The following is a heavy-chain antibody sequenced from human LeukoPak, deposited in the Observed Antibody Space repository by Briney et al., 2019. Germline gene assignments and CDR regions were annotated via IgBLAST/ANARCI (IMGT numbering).Heavy chain of an antibody. CDR2: INAGNGNT. CDR1: GYTFTSYA. D-gene: IGHD6-19*01. J-gene: IGHJ4*02. Sequence: GASVKVSCTSSGYTFTSYAIHWVRQPPAQRLEWMGWINAGNGNTKYSQEFQGRVTITRDTSANTAYIELSSLRSEDMAVYYCARAKSRSGWSFDYWGQGTLVTVFS. CDR3: ARAKSRSGWSFDY. V-gene: IGHV1-3*03.